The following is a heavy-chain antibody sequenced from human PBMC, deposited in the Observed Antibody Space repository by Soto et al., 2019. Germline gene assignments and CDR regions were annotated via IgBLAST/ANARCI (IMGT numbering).Heavy chain of an antibody. V-gene: IGHV3-30*18. D-gene: IGHD2-15*01. CDR2: ISNDGSEK. J-gene: IGHJ4*02. Sequence: QVQLVESGGGVVQPGRSLRLSCAASGFTFTTYAMHWVRQAPGKGLECVATISNDGSEKYYADSVKGRFTISRDNSKNTLYLQMNSLRADDTAVFYCAKGGGRDCSDSSCRPFDLWGQGTLVTVSS. CDR1: GFTFTTYA. CDR3: AKGGGRDCSDSSCRPFDL.